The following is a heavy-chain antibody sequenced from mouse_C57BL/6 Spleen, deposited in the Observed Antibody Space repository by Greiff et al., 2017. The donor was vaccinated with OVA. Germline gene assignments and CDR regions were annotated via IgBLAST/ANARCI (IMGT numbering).Heavy chain of an antibody. V-gene: IGHV1-55*01. CDR3: ARLYYDYDDAMDY. J-gene: IGHJ4*01. CDR2: IYPGSGST. Sequence: VQLQQPGAELVKPGASVKMSCKASGYTFTSYWITWVKQRPGQGLEWIGDIYPGSGSTNYNEKFKSKATLTVDTSSSTAYMQRSSLTSEDSAVYYCARLYYDYDDAMDYWGQGTSVTVSS. CDR1: GYTFTSYW. D-gene: IGHD2-4*01.